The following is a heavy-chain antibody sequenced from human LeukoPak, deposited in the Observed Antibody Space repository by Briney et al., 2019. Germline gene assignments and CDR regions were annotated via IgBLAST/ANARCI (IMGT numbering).Heavy chain of an antibody. V-gene: IGHV1-46*01. CDR1: GYTFTSYD. CDR3: ASVLYCGADCYSGRYFFDY. D-gene: IGHD2-21*02. CDR2: INPSGDST. J-gene: IGHJ4*02. Sequence: ASVKVSCKASGYTFTSYDMHWVRQAPGQGLEWMRIINPSGDSTSYAQKFQGRVTMTRDTSTSTVYMELSSLRSEDTAVYYCASVLYCGADCYSGRYFFDYWGQGTLVTVSS.